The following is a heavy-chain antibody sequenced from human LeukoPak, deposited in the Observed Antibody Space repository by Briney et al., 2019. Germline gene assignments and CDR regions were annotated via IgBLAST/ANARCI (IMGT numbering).Heavy chain of an antibody. J-gene: IGHJ6*03. Sequence: ASETLSLTCTVSGGSISSYYWSWIRQPPGKGLEWIGYIYYSGSTNYNPSLKSRVTISVDTSKNQFSLKLSSVTAADTAVYYCARVLRSDDFWSGTPYYYMDVWGKGTTVTVSS. CDR3: ARVLRSDDFWSGTPYYYMDV. CDR1: GGSISSYY. V-gene: IGHV4-59*01. D-gene: IGHD3-3*01. CDR2: IYYSGST.